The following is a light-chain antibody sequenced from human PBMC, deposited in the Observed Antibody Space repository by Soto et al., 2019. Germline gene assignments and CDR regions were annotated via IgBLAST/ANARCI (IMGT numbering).Light chain of an antibody. V-gene: IGKV1-5*03. CDR3: QQYHTYLYT. CDR2: KAS. J-gene: IGKJ2*01. Sequence: DIKMTQSPSSLVASVGDRVTITCRASQSLGVWLAWDQQKPGEAPKLLIYKASTLENGVPSRFSGSGSGTELTLTIRSLQPDDSATYFCQQYHTYLYTFGQGTKLEI. CDR1: QSLGVW.